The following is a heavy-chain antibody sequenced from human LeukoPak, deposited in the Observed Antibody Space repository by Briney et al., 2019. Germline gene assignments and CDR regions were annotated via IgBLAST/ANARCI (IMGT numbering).Heavy chain of an antibody. CDR1: GYSFTSYW. CDR3: ARQPGVVAATPSYYYYYMDV. Sequence: GESLKISCKGSGYSFTSYWIGWVRQMPGKGLEWMGIICPGDSDTRYSPSFQGQVTISADKSISTAYLQWSSLKASDTAMYYCARQPGVVAATPSYYYYYMDVWGKGTTVTVSS. D-gene: IGHD2-15*01. CDR2: ICPGDSDT. J-gene: IGHJ6*03. V-gene: IGHV5-51*01.